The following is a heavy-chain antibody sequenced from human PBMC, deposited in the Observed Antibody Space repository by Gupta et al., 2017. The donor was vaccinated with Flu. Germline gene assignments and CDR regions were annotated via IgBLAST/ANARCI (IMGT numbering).Heavy chain of an antibody. CDR1: GYDFANSW. CDR2: IYTGDSDT. J-gene: IGHJ6*02. D-gene: IGHD5-24*01. CDR3: ARHVTEMVDYNAMDV. V-gene: IGHV5-51*01. Sequence: EVHLVQSGAEVRQSGQSLKISCKGSGYDFANSWLAWVRQMPGKCLEWRGVIYTGDSDTRYSPSFQGQVTISADRSTKTAYLQWHSLKASDNATYYCARHVTEMVDYNAMDVWGQGTTVTVS.